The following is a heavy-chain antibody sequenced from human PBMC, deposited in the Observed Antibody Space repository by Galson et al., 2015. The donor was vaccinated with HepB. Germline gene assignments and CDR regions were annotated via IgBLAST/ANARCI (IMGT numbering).Heavy chain of an antibody. CDR2: ISFDGKKR. CDR1: GFTFNNYA. Sequence: SLRLSCAASGFTFNNYAMHWVRQAPGKGLEWVAFISFDGKKRYYADSVRGRFTISRDNSKNTLYLQLNSLRPEDTAVYYCARDPVGLIVIVMPWGPYFDNWCQGTLVT. D-gene: IGHD2-21*01. CDR3: ARDPVGLIVIVMPWGPYFDN. V-gene: IGHV3-30*04. J-gene: IGHJ4*02.